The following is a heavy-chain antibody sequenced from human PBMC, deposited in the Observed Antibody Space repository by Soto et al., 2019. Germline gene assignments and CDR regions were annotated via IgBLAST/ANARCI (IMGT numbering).Heavy chain of an antibody. J-gene: IGHJ4*01. CDR2: ISGSGGST. CDR3: ATGLLRYYAY. D-gene: IGHD3-9*01. CDR1: GFTFSSYA. V-gene: IGHV3-23*01. Sequence: PGGSLRLSCAASGFTFSSYAMSWVRQAPGKGLEWVSAISGSGGSTYYADSVKGRFTISRDDSKNIVYLQMNSLNTEDTAVYYCATGLLRYYAYWGHGTLVTVSS.